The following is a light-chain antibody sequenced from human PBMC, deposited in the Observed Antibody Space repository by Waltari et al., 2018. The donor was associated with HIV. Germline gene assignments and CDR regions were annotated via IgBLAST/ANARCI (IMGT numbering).Light chain of an antibody. CDR3: TSYISSATPV. J-gene: IGLJ3*02. V-gene: IGLV2-14*01. Sequence: QSGLTQPASVSGSPGQSITISCTGSSSDLVYYDLVSWYQHHPGKAPKVILFEGSNPPSGIPNRFSGSKSGSTASLTISGLQAEDEAYYFCTSYISSATPVFGGGTKVTVL. CDR1: SSDLVYYDL. CDR2: EGS.